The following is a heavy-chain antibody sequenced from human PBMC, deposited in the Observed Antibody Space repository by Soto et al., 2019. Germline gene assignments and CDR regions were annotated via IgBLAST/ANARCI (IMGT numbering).Heavy chain of an antibody. J-gene: IGHJ6*03. D-gene: IGHD3-10*01. CDR3: ARMVRGSTVGYYYYMDV. CDR2: ISPYNGDT. Sequence: QVQLVQSGAEVKKPGASVKVSCKTSGYTFTSHGISWVRQAPGQGLEWMGWISPYNGDTNYAQKLQGRVSVTTDSYTRTAYMELRSLRSEDTAMYYCARMVRGSTVGYYYYMDVWGKGTTVTVSS. CDR1: GYTFTSHG. V-gene: IGHV1-18*01.